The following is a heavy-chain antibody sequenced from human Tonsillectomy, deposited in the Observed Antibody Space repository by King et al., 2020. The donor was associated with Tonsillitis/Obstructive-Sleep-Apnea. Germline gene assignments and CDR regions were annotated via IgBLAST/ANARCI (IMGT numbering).Heavy chain of an antibody. D-gene: IGHD5-18*01. CDR1: GFTFTDYA. Sequence: VQLVESGGGVVQPGRSLRLSCAASGFTFTDYAMHWVRQAPGKGLEWVALISDVGRNKYYADSVRGRFTISRDTSKNTLYLQMNGLRAEDTAVYYCARGKDTATANLDSWGQETLVSVSS. J-gene: IGHJ4*02. V-gene: IGHV3-30*01. CDR3: ARGKDTATANLDS. CDR2: ISDVGRNK.